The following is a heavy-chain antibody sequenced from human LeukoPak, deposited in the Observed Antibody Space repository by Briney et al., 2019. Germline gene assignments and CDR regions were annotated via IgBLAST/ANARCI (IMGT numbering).Heavy chain of an antibody. CDR2: ISTSSSTI. CDR1: GFTFSSYS. CDR3: ARVDYGSGSFDY. Sequence: PGGSLRLSCAASGFTFSSYSMSWVRQAPGKGLGWVPYISTSSSTIYYADSVKGRFTISRDNAKNSLSLQMNSLRDEDTAVYYCARVDYGSGSFDYWGQGTLVTVSS. J-gene: IGHJ4*02. V-gene: IGHV3-48*02. D-gene: IGHD3-10*01.